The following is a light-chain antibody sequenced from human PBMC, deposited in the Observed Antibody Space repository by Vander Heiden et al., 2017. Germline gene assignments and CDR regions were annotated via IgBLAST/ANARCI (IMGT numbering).Light chain of an antibody. V-gene: IGLV2-11*01. J-gene: IGLJ1*01. CDR1: SSDVGGYNY. CDR2: DVS. Sequence: QSALTQPRSVSGSPGPSVTISCTGTSSDVGGYNYVSWYRQHPGKAPKLMIYDVSKRPSGVPDRFSGSKSGNTASLTISGLQAEDEADYYCCSYAGSSYVFGTGTKVTVL. CDR3: CSYAGSSYV.